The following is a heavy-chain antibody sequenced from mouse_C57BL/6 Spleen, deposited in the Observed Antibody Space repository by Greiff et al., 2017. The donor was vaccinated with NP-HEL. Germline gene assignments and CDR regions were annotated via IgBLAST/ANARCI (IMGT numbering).Heavy chain of an antibody. CDR1: GYTFTDYY. D-gene: IGHD2-2*01. CDR3: ARENGYYFDY. CDR2: IYPGSGNT. J-gene: IGHJ2*01. Sequence: QVHVKQSGAELVRPGASVKLSCKASGYTFTDYYINWVKQRPGQGLEWIARIYPGSGNTYYNEKFKGKATLTAEKSSSTAYMQLSSLTSEDSAVYFCARENGYYFDYWGQGTTLTGSS. V-gene: IGHV1-76*01.